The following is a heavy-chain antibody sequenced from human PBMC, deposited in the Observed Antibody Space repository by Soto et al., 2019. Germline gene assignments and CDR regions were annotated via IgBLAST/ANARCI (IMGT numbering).Heavy chain of an antibody. D-gene: IGHD4-17*01. CDR2: ILPVFGTA. Sequence: QVHLVQSGAEVKKPGSSVKVSCKASGGTFSTSSINWLRQAPGQRPEWMGNILPVFGTADYAQKFRDRVTITADKSTNTAYMELRRLFSEDAAVYYWARGHEYGRNSDAFDIWGQGTVVTV. V-gene: IGHV1-69*14. CDR3: ARGHEYGRNSDAFDI. J-gene: IGHJ3*02. CDR1: GGTFSTSS.